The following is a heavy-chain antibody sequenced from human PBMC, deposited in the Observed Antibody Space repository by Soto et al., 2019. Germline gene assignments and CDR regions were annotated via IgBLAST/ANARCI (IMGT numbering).Heavy chain of an antibody. D-gene: IGHD1-26*01. J-gene: IGHJ4*02. CDR2: VSGSGGST. Sequence: PGGSLRLSCAASGFTFSSCAMSWVRQAPGRGLEWVSAVSGSGGSTYYADSVKGRSTISRDNSKNTLYLQMNSLRAEDTAVYYCAKGLFVGSPPGGYFDYWGQGTLVTVSS. CDR1: GFTFSSCA. V-gene: IGHV3-23*01. CDR3: AKGLFVGSPPGGYFDY.